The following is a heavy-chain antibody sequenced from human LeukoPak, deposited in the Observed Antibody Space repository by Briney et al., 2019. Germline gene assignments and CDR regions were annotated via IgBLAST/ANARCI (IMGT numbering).Heavy chain of an antibody. CDR3: ARAAGVGAWGFKDY. CDR2: ISSSSSTI. CDR1: GFTFSSYS. V-gene: IGHV3-48*04. Sequence: PGGSLRLSCAASGFTFSSYSMNWVRQAPGKGLEGVSYISSSSSTIYYADSVKGRFTISRDNAKNSLYLQMNSLRAEDTAVYYCARAAGVGAWGFKDYWGQGTLVTVSS. J-gene: IGHJ4*02. D-gene: IGHD1-26*01.